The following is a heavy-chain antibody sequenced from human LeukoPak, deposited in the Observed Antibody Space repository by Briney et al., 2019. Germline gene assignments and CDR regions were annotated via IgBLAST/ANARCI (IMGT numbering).Heavy chain of an antibody. J-gene: IGHJ4*02. V-gene: IGHV1-18*01. D-gene: IGHD1-26*01. CDR2: ISADSADA. Sequence: GASVKLSCKASGSTFTTYRISWVRHAPGQGLEWRGWISADSADAHYAQKLQGRVTMTTYTSTNTAYMELRSLRSDDTAVYYCARVGGGNYYYFYDWGQGALVTVSS. CDR3: ARVGGGNYYYFYD. CDR1: GSTFTTYR.